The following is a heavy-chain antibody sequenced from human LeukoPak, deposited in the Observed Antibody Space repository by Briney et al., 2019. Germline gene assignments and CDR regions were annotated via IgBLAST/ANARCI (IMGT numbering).Heavy chain of an antibody. J-gene: IGHJ4*02. Sequence: PGGSLRLSCTASGFTVSSTYMNWVRQAPGKGLEWVSVIYSGGSTNYADSVKGRFTISSDNSTNTLYIQMNSLRADDTAVYYCIYGYTLDFWGQGTLVTVSS. D-gene: IGHD5-18*01. CDR2: IYSGGST. CDR1: GFTVSSTY. CDR3: IYGYTLDF. V-gene: IGHV3-53*01.